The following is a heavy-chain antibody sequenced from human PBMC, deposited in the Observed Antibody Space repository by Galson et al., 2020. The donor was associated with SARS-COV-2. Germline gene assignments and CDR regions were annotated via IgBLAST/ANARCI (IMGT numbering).Heavy chain of an antibody. D-gene: IGHD1-7*01. V-gene: IGHV4-59*08. CDR3: TRRGWNYMDPYYIDV. CDR1: GGFISNDY. CDR2: VYYSGIT. Sequence: SETLSLTCTVSGGFISNDYWTWIRQPPGKGLEWIGNVYYSGITNYNPSLQSRVIISVDRSNNQFSLKLSSVTAADTAVYYCTRRGWNYMDPYYIDVWGKGTTVTVSS. J-gene: IGHJ6*03.